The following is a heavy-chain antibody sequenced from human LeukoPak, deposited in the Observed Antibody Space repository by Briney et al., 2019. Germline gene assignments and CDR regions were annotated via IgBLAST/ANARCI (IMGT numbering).Heavy chain of an antibody. Sequence: GGSLRLSWAASGFTFSSYGMHWVRQAPGKGLEWVAVIWYDGSNKYYADSVKGRFTISRDNSKNTLYLQMNSLRAEDTAVYYCARAGIADTYYFDYWGQGTLVTVSS. CDR1: GFTFSSYG. V-gene: IGHV3-33*01. J-gene: IGHJ4*02. D-gene: IGHD6-13*01. CDR3: ARAGIADTYYFDY. CDR2: IWYDGSNK.